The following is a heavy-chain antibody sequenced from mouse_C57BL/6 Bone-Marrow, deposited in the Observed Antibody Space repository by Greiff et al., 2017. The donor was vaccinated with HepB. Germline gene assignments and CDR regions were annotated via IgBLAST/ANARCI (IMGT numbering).Heavy chain of an antibody. CDR2: IHPNSGST. CDR3: ARGNDGYPYYYAMDY. Sequence: VQLQQSGAELVKPGASVKLSCKASGYTFTSYWMHWVKQRPGQGLEWIGMIHPNSGSTNYNEKFKSKATLTVDKSSSTAYMQLSSLTSEDSAVYYCARGNDGYPYYYAMDYWGQGTSVTVSS. J-gene: IGHJ4*01. D-gene: IGHD2-3*01. CDR1: GYTFTSYW. V-gene: IGHV1-64*01.